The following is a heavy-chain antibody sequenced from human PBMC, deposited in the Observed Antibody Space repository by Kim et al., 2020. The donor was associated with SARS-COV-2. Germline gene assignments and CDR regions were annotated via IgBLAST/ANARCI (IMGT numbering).Heavy chain of an antibody. CDR3: ARDRVVSNDNRQGLYYYGSGSYPSAVYYGMDV. CDR1: GGSISSYY. CDR2: IYTSGST. D-gene: IGHD3-10*01. Sequence: SETLSLTCTVSGGSISSYYWSWIRQPAGKGLEWIGRIYTSGSTNYNPSLKSRVTMSVDTSKNQFSLKLSSVTAADTAVYYCARDRVVSNDNRQGLYYYGSGSYPSAVYYGMDVWGQGTTVTVSS. V-gene: IGHV4-4*07. J-gene: IGHJ6*02.